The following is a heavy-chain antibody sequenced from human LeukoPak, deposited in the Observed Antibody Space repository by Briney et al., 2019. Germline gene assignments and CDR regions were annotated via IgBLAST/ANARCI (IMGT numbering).Heavy chain of an antibody. D-gene: IGHD6-13*01. V-gene: IGHV3-74*01. CDR2: INSDGSSI. CDR1: GFVFSDNW. Sequence: RSGVSLRLSCAASGFVFSDNWMYWVRQAPGRGLVWVSRINSDGSSIAYADFVRGRFTISRDNAKNTLFLQMNSLTVEDTAMYYCGKDLSWGSTDYWGQGTLVTVSS. J-gene: IGHJ4*02. CDR3: GKDLSWGSTDY.